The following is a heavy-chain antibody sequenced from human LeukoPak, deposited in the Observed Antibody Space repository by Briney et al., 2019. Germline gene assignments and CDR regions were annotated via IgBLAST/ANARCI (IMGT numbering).Heavy chain of an antibody. D-gene: IGHD4-17*01. V-gene: IGHV3-23*01. CDR1: GFAFSSYA. Sequence: GGSLRLSCADSGFAFSSYALAWVRQAPGKGLEWVSAVTGRGVATHYADSVKGRFTISRDNSKKTMYLQMNSLRAEDTAIYYCASDPNGDYVGALGFWGRGALVTVSS. J-gene: IGHJ2*01. CDR3: ASDPNGDYVGALGF. CDR2: VTGRGVAT.